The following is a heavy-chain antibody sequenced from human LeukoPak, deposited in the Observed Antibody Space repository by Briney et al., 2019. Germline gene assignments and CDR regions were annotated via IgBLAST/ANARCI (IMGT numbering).Heavy chain of an antibody. J-gene: IGHJ3*02. CDR1: GYTFTGYY. D-gene: IGHD3-10*01. Sequence: GASVKVSCKASGYTFTGYYMHWVRQAPGQGLEWMGWINPNSGGTNYAQKFQGRVTMTRDTSISTAYMELSRLRSDDTAVYYCASLTAPSRGFGEFAFDIWGQGTMVTVSS. V-gene: IGHV1-2*02. CDR3: ASLTAPSRGFGEFAFDI. CDR2: INPNSGGT.